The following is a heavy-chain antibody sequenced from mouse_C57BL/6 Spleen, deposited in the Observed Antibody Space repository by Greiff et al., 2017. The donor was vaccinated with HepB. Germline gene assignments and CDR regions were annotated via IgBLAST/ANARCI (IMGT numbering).Heavy chain of an antibody. CDR3: ARVYGSLDY. D-gene: IGHD1-1*01. CDR2: IHPNSGST. V-gene: IGHV1-64*01. J-gene: IGHJ2*01. CDR1: GYTFTSYW. Sequence: VQLQQPGAELVKPGASVKLSCKASGYTFTSYWMHWVKQRPGQGLEWIGMIHPNSGSTNYNEKFKSKATLTVDKSSSTAYMQISSLTSEDSAVYYCARVYGSLDYWGQGTTLTVSS.